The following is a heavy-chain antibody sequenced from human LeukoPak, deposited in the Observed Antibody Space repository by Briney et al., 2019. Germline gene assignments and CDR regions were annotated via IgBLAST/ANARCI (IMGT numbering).Heavy chain of an antibody. J-gene: IGHJ5*02. D-gene: IGHD2-2*01. Sequence: QPGGSLRLSCTASGFTFSSSIMNWVRQAPGKGLEGVSYISSSSSTIYYADSVKGRFAISRDNAKNSLYLQMNSLRAEDTAVYYCARARYCSSTSCYSGHGPWGQGTLVTVSS. CDR1: GFTFSSSI. CDR3: ARARYCSSTSCYSGHGP. V-gene: IGHV3-48*04. CDR2: ISSSSSTI.